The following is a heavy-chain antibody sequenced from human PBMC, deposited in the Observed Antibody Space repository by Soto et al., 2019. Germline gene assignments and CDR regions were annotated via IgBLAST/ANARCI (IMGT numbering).Heavy chain of an antibody. CDR3: ARHGGSHDLSSGYHYALDY. J-gene: IGHJ4*02. V-gene: IGHV5-10-1*01. Sequence: GESLKISCKGSGYIFRNNWITWVRQMPGKGLEWVGRIDLTDSYTSYSPSFQGHVSFSADKSINTTYLHFSSLRASDTAVCYCARHGGSHDLSSGYHYALDYWGQGTPVTVSS. CDR1: GYIFRNNW. CDR2: IDLTDSYT. D-gene: IGHD3-22*01.